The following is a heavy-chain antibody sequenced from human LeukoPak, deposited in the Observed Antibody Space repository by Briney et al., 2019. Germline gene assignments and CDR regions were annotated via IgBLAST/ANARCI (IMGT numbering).Heavy chain of an antibody. CDR1: GFTFSSYA. D-gene: IGHD3-22*01. J-gene: IGHJ4*02. CDR3: ASRTYYYDSSGYYRTRDY. CDR2: INHSGST. Sequence: GSLRLSCAASGFTFSSYAMSWVRQAPGKGLEWIGEINHSGSTNYNPSLKSRVTISVDTSKNQFSLKLSSVTAADTAVYYCASRTYYYDSSGYYRTRDYWGRGTLVTVSS. V-gene: IGHV4-34*01.